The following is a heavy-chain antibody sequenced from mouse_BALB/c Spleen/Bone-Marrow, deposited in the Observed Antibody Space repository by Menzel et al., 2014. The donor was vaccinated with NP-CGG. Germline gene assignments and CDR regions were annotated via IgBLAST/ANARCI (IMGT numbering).Heavy chain of an antibody. V-gene: IGHV5-9-3*01. CDR3: ARQESIYDGYYGGFAY. CDR2: ISSGGGYI. Sequence: EVQGVESGGGLVKPGGALNLSCAASGFTFNNYAMSWVRQTPERRLEWVATISSGGGYIYYPDSVKGQFTISRDNAKNTLFLQMSSLRSEDTAMYYCARQESIYDGYYGGFAYWGQGTLVTVSA. D-gene: IGHD2-3*01. CDR1: GFTFNNYA. J-gene: IGHJ3*01.